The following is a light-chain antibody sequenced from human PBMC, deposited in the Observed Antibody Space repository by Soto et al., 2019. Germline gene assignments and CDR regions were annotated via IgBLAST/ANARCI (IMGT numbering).Light chain of an antibody. CDR3: SSYTNSNAAV. J-gene: IGLJ7*01. CDR2: NVS. Sequence: QSALTQPASVSGSPGLSITISCTGTSSAVGGYNYVSWYQQHPGKAPKLMSYNVSNRPSGVSNRFSGSKSGNTASLTISGLQAEDEADYYCSSYTNSNAAVFGGGTQLTVL. CDR1: SSAVGGYNY. V-gene: IGLV2-14*01.